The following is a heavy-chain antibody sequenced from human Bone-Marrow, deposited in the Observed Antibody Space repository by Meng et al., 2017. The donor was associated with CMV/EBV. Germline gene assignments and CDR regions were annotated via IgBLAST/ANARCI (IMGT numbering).Heavy chain of an antibody. CDR1: GFTFSSYS. CDR3: ARERVGVGATVFDY. Sequence: SGFTFSSYSMNWVSQAPGKGLEWVSSISSSSSYIYYADSVKGRFTISRDNAKNSMYLQMNRLRAEDTAVYYCARERVGVGATVFDYWGQGTLVTVSS. D-gene: IGHD1-26*01. V-gene: IGHV3-21*01. J-gene: IGHJ4*02. CDR2: ISSSSSYI.